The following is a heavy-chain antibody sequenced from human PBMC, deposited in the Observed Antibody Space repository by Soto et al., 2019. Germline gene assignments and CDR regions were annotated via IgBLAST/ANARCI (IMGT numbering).Heavy chain of an antibody. D-gene: IGHD6-19*01. J-gene: IGHJ5*02. CDR2: ISAYNGNT. CDR3: ARAVAVAGTDWFDP. Sequence: ASVKVSCKASGYTFTIYGISWVRQAPGQGLEWMGWISAYNGNTNYAQKLQGRVTMTTDTSTSTAYMELRSLRSDDTAAYYCARAVAVAGTDWFDPWGQGTLVTVSS. CDR1: GYTFTIYG. V-gene: IGHV1-18*01.